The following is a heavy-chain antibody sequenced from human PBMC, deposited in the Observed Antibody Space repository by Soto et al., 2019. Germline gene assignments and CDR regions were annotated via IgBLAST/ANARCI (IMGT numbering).Heavy chain of an antibody. D-gene: IGHD6-6*01. J-gene: IGHJ4*02. CDR3: ARRVSSIAAHFDY. V-gene: IGHV1-69*12. CDR1: GGTFSSYA. Sequence: QVQLVQSGAEVKKPGSSVKVSCKASGGTFSSYAISWVRQAPGQGLEWMGGIIPIFGTANYAQKFQGRVTITADEATSKAYMELRSLRSEATAVYYCARRVSSIAAHFDYWGQGTLVTVSS. CDR2: IIPIFGTA.